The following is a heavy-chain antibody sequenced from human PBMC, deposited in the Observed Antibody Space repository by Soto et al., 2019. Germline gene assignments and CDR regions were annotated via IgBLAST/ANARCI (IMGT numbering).Heavy chain of an antibody. J-gene: IGHJ4*02. D-gene: IGHD2-15*01. CDR3: AREGDVVIADKTFDY. CDR1: GYTFTGYY. CDR2: INPNGGAT. Sequence: QVQLVQSGAEVKKPGASVKVSCKASGYTFTGYYMHWLRQAPGQGLEWMGWINPNGGATNYAQKFEGWVTMSRDAPITTVYMELSKLTSDDTAVYYCAREGDVVIADKTFDYWGQGTLVTVSS. V-gene: IGHV1-2*04.